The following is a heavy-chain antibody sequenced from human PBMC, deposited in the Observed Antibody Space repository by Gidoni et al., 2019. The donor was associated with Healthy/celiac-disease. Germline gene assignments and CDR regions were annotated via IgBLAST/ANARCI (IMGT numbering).Heavy chain of an antibody. CDR3: ARIYYYGSGSRRPDY. D-gene: IGHD3-10*01. CDR1: GFPFSSYW. J-gene: IGHJ4*02. V-gene: IGHV3-7*05. CDR2: IKQDGSEK. Sequence: EVQLVESGGGSVQPGGSLRLSCAASGFPFSSYWMSWVRQAPGKGLEWVANIKQDGSEKYYVDSVKGRFTISRDNAKNSLYLQMNSLRAEDTAVYYCARIYYYGSGSRRPDYWGQGTLVTVSS.